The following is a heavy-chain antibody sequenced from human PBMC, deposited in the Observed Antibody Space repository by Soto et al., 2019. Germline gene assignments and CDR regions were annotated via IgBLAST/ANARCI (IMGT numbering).Heavy chain of an antibody. CDR3: ARQIGSPYYDWWSGSLNTIDD. CDR1: GGSVSSGSYY. D-gene: IGHD3-3*01. J-gene: IGHJ4*02. Sequence: SETLYLTCTVSGGSVSSGSYYWSWIRQPPGKGLEWVGYIYDSGRTNYNPSFKSRVTISIDTSKNQFSLKLSSVTAADTAVYYCARQIGSPYYDWWSGSLNTIDDWGQETLVTVSS. V-gene: IGHV4-61*01. CDR2: IYDSGRT.